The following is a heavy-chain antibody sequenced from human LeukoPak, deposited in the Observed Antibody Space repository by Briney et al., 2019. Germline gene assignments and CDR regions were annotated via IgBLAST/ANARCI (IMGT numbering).Heavy chain of an antibody. Sequence: KASETLSLTCTVSGGSISSYYWSWIRQPPGKGLEWIGYIYYSGSTNYNPSLKSRVTISVDTSKNQFSLKLSSVTAADTAVYYCARERDDRYYFDYWGRGTLVTVSS. CDR1: GGSISSYY. J-gene: IGHJ4*02. V-gene: IGHV4-59*01. CDR2: IYYSGST. CDR3: ARERDDRYYFDY. D-gene: IGHD1-1*01.